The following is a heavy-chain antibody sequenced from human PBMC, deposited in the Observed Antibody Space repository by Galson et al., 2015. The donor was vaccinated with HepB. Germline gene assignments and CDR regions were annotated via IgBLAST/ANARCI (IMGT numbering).Heavy chain of an antibody. Sequence: SLRLSCAASGFTFSSYGMHWVRQAPGKGLEWVAVIWYDGSNKYYADSVKGRFTISRDDSKNTLYLQMNSLRAEDTAVYYCARGGAYCSSTSCPGENYYGMDVWGQGTTVTVSS. V-gene: IGHV3-33*01. D-gene: IGHD2-2*01. J-gene: IGHJ6*02. CDR3: ARGGAYCSSTSCPGENYYGMDV. CDR2: IWYDGSNK. CDR1: GFTFSSYG.